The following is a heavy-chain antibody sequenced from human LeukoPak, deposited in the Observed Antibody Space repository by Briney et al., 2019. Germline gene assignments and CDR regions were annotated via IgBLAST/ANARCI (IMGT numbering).Heavy chain of an antibody. CDR2: ISDSSNM. V-gene: IGHV3-48*02. D-gene: IGHD2-21*02. CDR3: AKAVVTAFDY. Sequence: SGGSLRLSCAASGFTFSYYSMNWVRQAPGKGLEWVSYISDSSNMYYADSVKGRFTISRDNAKNSLYLQMNSLRDEDTAVYYCAKAVVTAFDYWGQGTLVTVSS. CDR1: GFTFSYYS. J-gene: IGHJ4*02.